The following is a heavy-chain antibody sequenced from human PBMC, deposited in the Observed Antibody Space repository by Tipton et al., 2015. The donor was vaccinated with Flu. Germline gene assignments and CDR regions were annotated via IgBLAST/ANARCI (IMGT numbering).Heavy chain of an antibody. V-gene: IGHV4-4*07. D-gene: IGHD2-15*01. CDR2: IYTSGST. J-gene: IGHJ6*03. CDR3: ARARGGGSKHYYYYYYMDV. Sequence: TLSLTCTVSGGSISSYYWSWIRQPAGKGLEWIGRIYTSGSTNYNPSLKSRVTMSVDTSKNQFSLKLSSVTAADTAVYYCARARGGGSKHYYYYYYMDVWGKGTTVTVSS. CDR1: GGSISSYY.